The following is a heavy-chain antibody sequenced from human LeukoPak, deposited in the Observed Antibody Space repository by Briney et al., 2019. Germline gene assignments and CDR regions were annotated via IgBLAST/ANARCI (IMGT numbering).Heavy chain of an antibody. J-gene: IGHJ4*02. CDR2: INSDGSST. D-gene: IGHD4-17*01. Sequence: GGSLRLSCAAPGFTFSSYWMHWVRQAPGEGLVWVSRINSDGSSTSYADSVKGRFAISRDNAKNTLYLQMNSLRAEDTAVYYCARVGDYYGDYVRFDYWGQGTLVTVSS. CDR3: ARVGDYYGDYVRFDY. V-gene: IGHV3-74*01. CDR1: GFTFSSYW.